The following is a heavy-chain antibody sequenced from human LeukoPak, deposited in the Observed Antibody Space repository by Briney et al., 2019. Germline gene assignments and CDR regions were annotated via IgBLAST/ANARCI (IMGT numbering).Heavy chain of an antibody. D-gene: IGHD2-21*01. V-gene: IGHV3-23*01. CDR3: AKAPVTSCRGAYCYPFDS. Sequence: PGGSLRLSCAASGFTLSTYAMSWVRQTPGEGLEWVAATSSSDAGTYHADSVRGRFTISRDNSKNTLYLQMNSLRAEDAAVYFCAKAPVTSCRGAYCYPFDSWGQGTLVTVSS. CDR1: GFTLSTYA. CDR2: TSSSDAGT. J-gene: IGHJ4*02.